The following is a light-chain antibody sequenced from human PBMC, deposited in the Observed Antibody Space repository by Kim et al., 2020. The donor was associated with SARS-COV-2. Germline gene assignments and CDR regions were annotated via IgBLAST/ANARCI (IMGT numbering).Light chain of an antibody. CDR3: LQDYTYPWT. Sequence: ASVGDKVTITCRASQGIRNDLGWYQQKPGKAPKVLIAAASILQIGVPSRFSGSGSGTDFTLTINSLQPEDFATYYCLQDYTYPWTFGQWTKVEIK. V-gene: IGKV1-6*01. CDR1: QGIRND. J-gene: IGKJ1*01. CDR2: AAS.